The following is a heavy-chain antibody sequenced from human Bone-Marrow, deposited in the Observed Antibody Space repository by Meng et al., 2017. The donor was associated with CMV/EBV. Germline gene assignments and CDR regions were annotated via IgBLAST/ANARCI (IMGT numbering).Heavy chain of an antibody. Sequence: SVKVSCKTSGYAFLHSGISWVRQAPGQGLEWMGGIIPIFGTANYAQKFQGRVTITTDESTSTAYMELSSLRSEDTAVYYCARSLGLATVWMHYYYGMDVWGQGTTVTVSS. J-gene: IGHJ6*02. D-gene: IGHD2-2*03. V-gene: IGHV1-69*05. CDR3: ARSLGLATVWMHYYYGMDV. CDR2: IIPIFGTA. CDR1: GYAFLHSG.